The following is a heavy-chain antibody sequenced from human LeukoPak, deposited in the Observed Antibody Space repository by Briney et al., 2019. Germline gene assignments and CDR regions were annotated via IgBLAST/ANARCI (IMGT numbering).Heavy chain of an antibody. V-gene: IGHV4-39*01. CDR1: GGSISSSSYY. D-gene: IGHD3-10*01. Sequence: SETLSLTCTVSGGSISSSSYYWGWIRQPPGKGLEWIGSIYYSGSTYYNPSLKSRVTISVDTSKNQFSLKLSSVTAADTAVYYCARDMVRGVPPLYWFDPWGQGTLVTVSS. CDR2: IYYSGST. CDR3: ARDMVRGVPPLYWFDP. J-gene: IGHJ5*02.